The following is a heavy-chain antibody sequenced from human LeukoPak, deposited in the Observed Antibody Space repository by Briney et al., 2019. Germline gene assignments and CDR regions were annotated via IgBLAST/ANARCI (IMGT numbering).Heavy chain of an antibody. CDR3: ASGGSSSSSIDY. CDR2: IKQDGSEK. CDR1: GFTFSSYW. J-gene: IGHJ4*02. D-gene: IGHD6-6*01. Sequence: PGGSLRLSCAASGFTFSSYWMSWVRQAPGKGLGWGANIKQDGSEKYYVDSVKGRFTISRDNAKNSLYLQMNSLRAEDTAVYYCASGGSSSSSIDYWGQGTLVTVSS. V-gene: IGHV3-7*01.